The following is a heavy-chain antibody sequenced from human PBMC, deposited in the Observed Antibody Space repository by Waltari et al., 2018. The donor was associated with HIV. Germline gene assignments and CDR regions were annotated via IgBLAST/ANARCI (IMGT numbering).Heavy chain of an antibody. D-gene: IGHD1-26*01. CDR2: IGYDARGT. CDR3: ARAGPYSGSYPYYFDY. J-gene: IGHJ4*02. Sequence: QVQLVESGGGVVQPGGSLRLSCTSSGFIFRSYGFHWVRQAPGKGVEWGGLIGYDARGTYYVDALKGRFTISRDNSQNTLYLQMDSLTAEDTAVYYCARAGPYSGSYPYYFDYWGQGTLVTVSS. CDR1: GFIFRSYG. V-gene: IGHV3-33*01.